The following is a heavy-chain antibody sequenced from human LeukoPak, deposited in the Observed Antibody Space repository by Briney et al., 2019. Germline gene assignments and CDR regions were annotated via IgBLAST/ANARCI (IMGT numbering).Heavy chain of an antibody. J-gene: IGHJ5*01. Sequence: SGTLSLTCAVSGDSISTNHWWSWVRQPPGKGLEWIGEVYHSGGTNSTPSFKSQVTLPVDNSKNRSPLRLTSVTAADTAMYYCASPRGDSWGRGTLVTVS. CDR1: GDSISTNHW. CDR2: VYHSGGT. V-gene: IGHV4-4*02. CDR3: ASPRGDS.